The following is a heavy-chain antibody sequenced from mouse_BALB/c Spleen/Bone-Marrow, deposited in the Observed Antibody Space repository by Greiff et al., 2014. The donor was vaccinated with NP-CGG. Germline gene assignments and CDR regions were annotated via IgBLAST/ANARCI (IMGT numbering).Heavy chain of an antibody. Sequence: QVQLQQSGPGLVAPSQSLSITCTVSGFSLTSYGVHWVRQPPGKGLEWLGVIWAGGSTNYSSALMSRLSISKDNSKSQVFLKMNSLQTDDTAMYYCARDPVYDNYDAMDYWGQGTSVTVSS. CDR1: GFSLTSYG. D-gene: IGHD2-3*01. CDR3: ARDPVYDNYDAMDY. J-gene: IGHJ4*01. CDR2: IWAGGST. V-gene: IGHV2-9*02.